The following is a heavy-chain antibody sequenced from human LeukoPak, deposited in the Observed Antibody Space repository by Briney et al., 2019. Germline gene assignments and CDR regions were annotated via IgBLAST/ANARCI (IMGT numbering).Heavy chain of an antibody. D-gene: IGHD3-22*01. CDR3: ARAHSYDSSGYPHDAFDI. CDR2: IYYSGST. Sequence: SETLSLTCTVSGSSISNYYWSWIRQPPGKELEWIGYIYYSGSTNYNPSLKSRVTISVDTSKNQLSLKLSSVAAADTAVYYCARAHSYDSSGYPHDAFDIWGQGTMVTVSS. V-gene: IGHV4-59*01. J-gene: IGHJ3*02. CDR1: GSSISNYY.